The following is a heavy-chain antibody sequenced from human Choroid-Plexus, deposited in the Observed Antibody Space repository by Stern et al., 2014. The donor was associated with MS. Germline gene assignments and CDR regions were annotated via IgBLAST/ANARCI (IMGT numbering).Heavy chain of an antibody. CDR3: AKDRQWSTYFFDY. J-gene: IGHJ4*02. CDR2: IAYDGSDK. D-gene: IGHD2-15*01. CDR1: GFTFSNFC. V-gene: IGHV3-30*18. Sequence: VQLVESGGGVAQPGRPLILSCAASGFTFSNFCMHWVRQAPGTGLAWVALIAYDGSDKYYADAVKGRLTIFRDNSKNTLYMHMNSLRAEDTAVYYCAKDRQWSTYFFDYWGQGSLVTVSS.